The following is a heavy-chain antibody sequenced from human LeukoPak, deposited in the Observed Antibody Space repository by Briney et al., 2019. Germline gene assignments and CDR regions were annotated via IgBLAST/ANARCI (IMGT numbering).Heavy chain of an antibody. D-gene: IGHD2-2*01. CDR2: IYSGGST. CDR3: AREYCNSTSCYGYFQH. V-gene: IGHV3-66*01. Sequence: GGSLRLSCAASGFTVSSNYMSWVRQAPGKGLEWVSIIYSGGSTYYADSVKGRFTTSRDNSKNTLYLQMNSLRGEDTAVYYCAREYCNSTSCYGYFQHWGQGTLVTVSS. CDR1: GFTVSSNY. J-gene: IGHJ1*01.